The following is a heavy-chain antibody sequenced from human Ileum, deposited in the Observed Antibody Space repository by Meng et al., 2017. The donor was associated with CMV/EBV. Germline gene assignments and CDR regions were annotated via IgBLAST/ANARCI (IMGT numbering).Heavy chain of an antibody. CDR3: ARYRAHPEY. CDR1: GFTFNDNW. J-gene: IGHJ4*02. Sequence: GGSLRLSCEASGFTFNDNWMSWVRQAPGKGLEWVASINQGGIELHYVDSVKGRFTISRDNAKNSLYLQMNALRAEDTAVYHCARYRAHPEYWGQGTVVTVSS. CDR2: INQGGIEL. V-gene: IGHV3-7*01. D-gene: IGHD2-2*01.